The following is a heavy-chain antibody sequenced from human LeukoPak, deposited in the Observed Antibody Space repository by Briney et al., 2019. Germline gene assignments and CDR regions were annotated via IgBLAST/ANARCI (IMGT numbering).Heavy chain of an antibody. V-gene: IGHV3-30*02. CDR2: IRYDGSNK. CDR3: APTSITIFGVVIGFDY. Sequence: GGSLRLSCAASGFTFSSYGMHCVRQAPGKGLEWVAFIRYDGSNKYYADSVKGRFTISRDNSKNTLYLQMNSLRAEDTAVYYCAPTSITIFGVVIGFDYWGQGTLVTVSS. J-gene: IGHJ4*02. D-gene: IGHD3-3*01. CDR1: GFTFSSYG.